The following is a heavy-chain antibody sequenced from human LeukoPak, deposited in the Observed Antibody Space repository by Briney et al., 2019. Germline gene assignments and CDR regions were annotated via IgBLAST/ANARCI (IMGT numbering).Heavy chain of an antibody. CDR3: ARQGYSSSGYFDY. D-gene: IGHD2-15*01. CDR2: INRIVCTA. V-gene: IGHV1-69*05. J-gene: IGHJ4*02. CDR1: GGTFSSYA. Sequence: SVKVSCQASGGTFSSYAISWVRQAPGRGLEWMGGINRIVCTANYAQKYHGIVTFTTDDSTTTDYLKLSSLISEDTAVYYGARQGYSSSGYFDYWGQGTLVTVSS.